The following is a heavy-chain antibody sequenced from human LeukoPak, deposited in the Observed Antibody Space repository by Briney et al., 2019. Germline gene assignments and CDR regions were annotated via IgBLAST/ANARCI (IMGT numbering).Heavy chain of an antibody. J-gene: IGHJ6*03. CDR2: INPSGGST. CDR1: GYTFTSYY. CDR3: ARDGSGYDVYYYYMDV. Sequence: GASVKVSCKASGYTFTSYYMHWVRQAPGQGLEWMGIINPSGGSTSYAQKFQGRVTMTRDTSTSTVHMELSSLRSEDTAVYYCARDGSGYDVYYYYMDVWGKGTTVTISS. D-gene: IGHD5-12*01. V-gene: IGHV1-46*03.